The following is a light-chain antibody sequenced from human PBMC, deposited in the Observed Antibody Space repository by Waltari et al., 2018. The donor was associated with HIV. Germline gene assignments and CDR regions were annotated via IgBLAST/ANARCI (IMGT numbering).Light chain of an antibody. CDR2: GAS. CDR3: QQYNNWPPLT. J-gene: IGKJ4*01. CDR1: PSVGSN. Sequence: EIVMTQSPATLPLSPGARVTLSCRASPSVGSNLAWYQQKPGQAPRLLIYGASTRATGIPARFSGSGSGTEFTLTISSLQSEDFAVYYCQQYNNWPPLTFGGGTKVEIK. V-gene: IGKV3-15*01.